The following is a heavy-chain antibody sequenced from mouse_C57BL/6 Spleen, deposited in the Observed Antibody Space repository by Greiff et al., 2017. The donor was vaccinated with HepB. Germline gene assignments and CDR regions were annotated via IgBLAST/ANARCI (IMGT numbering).Heavy chain of an antibody. Sequence: LVESGAELVRPGTSVKVSCKASGYAFTNYLIEWVKQRPGQGLEWIGVINPGSGGTNYNEKFKGKATLTADKSSSTAYMQLSSLTSEDSAVYFCARYYYGSSYGYYAMDYWGQGTSVTVSS. V-gene: IGHV1-54*01. D-gene: IGHD1-1*01. CDR3: ARYYYGSSYGYYAMDY. CDR1: GYAFTNYL. J-gene: IGHJ4*01. CDR2: INPGSGGT.